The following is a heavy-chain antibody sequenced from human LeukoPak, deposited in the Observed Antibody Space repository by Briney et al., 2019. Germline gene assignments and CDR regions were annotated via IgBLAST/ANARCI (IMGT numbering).Heavy chain of an antibody. CDR2: IYYSGST. J-gene: IGHJ4*02. CDR3: ARETVTGGNFDY. D-gene: IGHD4-11*01. CDR1: GGSISSSSYY. V-gene: IGHV4-39*07. Sequence: PSETLSLTCTVSGGSISSSSYYWGWIRQPPGKGLEWIGSIYYSGSTNYNPSLKSRVTISVDRSKNQFSLKLSSVTAADTAVYYCARETVTGGNFDYWGQGTLVTVSS.